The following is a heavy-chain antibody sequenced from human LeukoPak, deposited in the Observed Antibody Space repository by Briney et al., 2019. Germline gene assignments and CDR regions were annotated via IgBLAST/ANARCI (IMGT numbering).Heavy chain of an antibody. CDR3: ARGLEQQLVPDFDY. V-gene: IGHV3-9*03. CDR2: ISWNSGSI. D-gene: IGHD6-13*01. CDR1: GFTFDDYA. J-gene: IGHJ4*02. Sequence: GGSLRLSCAASGFTFDDYAMHWVRQAPGKGLGWVSGISWNSGSIGYADSVKGRFTISRDNAKNSLYLQMNSLRAEDMALYYCARGLEQQLVPDFDYWGQGTLVTVSS.